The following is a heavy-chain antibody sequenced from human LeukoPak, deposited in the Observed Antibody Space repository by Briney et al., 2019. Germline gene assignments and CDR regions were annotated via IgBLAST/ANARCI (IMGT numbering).Heavy chain of an antibody. Sequence: GESLKISCAASGFTFSSYSMNWVRQAPGKGLEWVSAISGSGGSTYYADSVKGRSTISRDNSKNTLYLQMNSLRAEDTAVYYCAKSVTGGFDYWGQGTLVTVSS. J-gene: IGHJ4*02. CDR2: ISGSGGST. V-gene: IGHV3-23*01. CDR3: AKSVTGGFDY. CDR1: GFTFSSYS. D-gene: IGHD2-21*02.